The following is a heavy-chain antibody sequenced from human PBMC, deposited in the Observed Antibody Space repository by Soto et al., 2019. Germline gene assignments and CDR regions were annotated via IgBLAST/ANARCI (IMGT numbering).Heavy chain of an antibody. Sequence: EVQLVESGGGLVQPGGSLRLSCAASGFTFSDHYMDWVRQAPGKGLEWVGRTRNKANSYTTEYAASVKGRFTISRDDSKNSLYLQMNSLKTEDTAVYYCAGASLRYFDWLLPDYYYYGMDVWGQGTTVTVSS. CDR3: AGASLRYFDWLLPDYYYYGMDV. D-gene: IGHD3-9*01. J-gene: IGHJ6*02. CDR1: GFTFSDHY. V-gene: IGHV3-72*01. CDR2: TRNKANSYTT.